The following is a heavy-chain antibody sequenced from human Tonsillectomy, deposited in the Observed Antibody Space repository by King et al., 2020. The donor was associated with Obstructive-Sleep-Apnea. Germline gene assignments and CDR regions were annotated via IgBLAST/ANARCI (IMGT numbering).Heavy chain of an antibody. CDR1: GFTFSSYS. J-gene: IGHJ4*02. CDR2: ISSSSKTI. CDR3: AGWLCRSGSIEY. Sequence: VQLVESGGGLVQPGGSRRLSCTASGFTFSSYSMNWVRQAPGKGLEWVSYISSSSKTIYYADSVKGRFTISRDNAKNSLYLQMNSLRAEDAAVYYCAGWLCRSGSIEYWGQGTLVTVSS. D-gene: IGHD3-16*01. V-gene: IGHV3-48*04.